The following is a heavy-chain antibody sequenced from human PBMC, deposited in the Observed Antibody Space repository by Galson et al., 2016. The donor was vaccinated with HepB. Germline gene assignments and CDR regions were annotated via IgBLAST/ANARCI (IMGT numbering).Heavy chain of an antibody. CDR3: ARDGGQQVVRWERLRKVYYYYPMDV. J-gene: IGHJ6*02. V-gene: IGHV3-48*02. CDR1: GFTFSTYS. Sequence: SLRLSCAASGFTFSTYSMNWVRQAPGKGLEWVSYIGSGSTTIYYAGSVKGRFTISRDNAKNSLYLQMNSLRDDDTAVYYCARDGGQQVVRWERLRKVYYYYPMDVWGQGTTGTVSS. D-gene: IGHD6-13*01. CDR2: IGSGSTTI.